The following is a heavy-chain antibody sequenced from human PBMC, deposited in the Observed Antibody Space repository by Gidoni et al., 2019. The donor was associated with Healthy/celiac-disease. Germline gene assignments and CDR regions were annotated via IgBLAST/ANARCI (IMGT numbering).Heavy chain of an antibody. Sequence: QVQLVQSGAEVKKPGASVKVSCKASGYTFTGYYMHWVRQAPGQGLEWLGWINPNSGGTNYAQKFQGRVTMTRDTSISTAYMELSRLRSDDTAVYYCARDYLRFLEWLFRFDPWGQGTLVTVSS. CDR2: INPNSGGT. CDR3: ARDYLRFLEWLFRFDP. J-gene: IGHJ5*02. CDR1: GYTFTGYY. V-gene: IGHV1-2*02. D-gene: IGHD3-3*01.